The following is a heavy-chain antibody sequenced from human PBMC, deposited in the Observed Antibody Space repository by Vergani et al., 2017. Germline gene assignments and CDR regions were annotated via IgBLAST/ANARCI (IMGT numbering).Heavy chain of an antibody. CDR3: ARDRGDYYGSGSYDRVAFGMDV. CDR2: IIPIFGIA. J-gene: IGHJ6*02. V-gene: IGHV1-69*17. CDR1: GGTFSSYA. D-gene: IGHD3-10*01. Sequence: QVQLVQSGAEVKKPGSSVKVSCKASGGTFSSYAISWVRQAPGQGLEWMGGIIPIFGIANYAQKFQGRVTITADKSTSTAYMELSSLRSEDTAVYYCARDRGDYYGSGSYDRVAFGMDVWGQGTTVTVSS.